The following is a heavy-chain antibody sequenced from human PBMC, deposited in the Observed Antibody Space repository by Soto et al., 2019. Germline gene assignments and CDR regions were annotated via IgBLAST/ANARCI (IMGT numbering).Heavy chain of an antibody. CDR3: ASSGSYNNDY. V-gene: IGHV4-38-2*01. J-gene: IGHJ4*02. CDR2: IYHSGST. D-gene: IGHD1-26*01. CDR1: GFSISSGYY. Sequence: SETLSLTCAVSGFSISSGYYWGGIRQPPGKGLEWIGSIYHSGSTYYNPSLKSRVTISVDTSKNQFSLELSSVTAADTAVYYCASSGSYNNDYWGQGTLVTVYS.